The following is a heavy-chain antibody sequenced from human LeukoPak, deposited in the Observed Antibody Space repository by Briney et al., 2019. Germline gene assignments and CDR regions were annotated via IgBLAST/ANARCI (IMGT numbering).Heavy chain of an antibody. CDR3: TRVRSGSQCDY. CDR1: GGSISSGNYH. J-gene: IGHJ4*02. CDR2: IDYSGST. D-gene: IGHD3-3*01. V-gene: IGHV4-39*01. Sequence: SETLSLTCTVPGGSISSGNYHWGWIRQPPGKGLEWLASIDYSGSTFYNSSLRSRVTMSVDTPKNQFSLNLRSVTAADTAVYYCTRVRSGSQCDYWGQGTLVTVSS.